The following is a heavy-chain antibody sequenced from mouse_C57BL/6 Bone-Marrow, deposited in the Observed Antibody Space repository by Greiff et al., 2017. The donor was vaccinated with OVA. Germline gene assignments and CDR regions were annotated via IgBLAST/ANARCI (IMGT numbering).Heavy chain of an antibody. V-gene: IGHV1-81*01. J-gene: IGHJ2*01. Sequence: QVQLKQSGAELARPGASVKLSCKASGYTFTSYGISWVKQRTGQGLEWIGEIYPRSGNTYYNEKFKGKATLTADKSSSTAYMELRSLTSEDSEVYVCARSRDYWGQGTTLTVSS. CDR1: GYTFTSYG. CDR3: ARSRDY. CDR2: IYPRSGNT.